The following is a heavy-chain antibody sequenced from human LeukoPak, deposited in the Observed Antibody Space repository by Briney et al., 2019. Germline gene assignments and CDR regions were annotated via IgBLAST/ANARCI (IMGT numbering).Heavy chain of an antibody. V-gene: IGHV1-69*06. CDR2: IIPIFGTA. CDR1: GYNFTSHY. CDR3: ARALDLYSGSYYFDY. Sequence: SVKVSCKTSGYNFTSHYMHWVRQAPGQGLEWMGGIIPIFGTANYAQKFQGRVTITADKSTSTAYMELSSLRSEDTAVYYCARALDLYSGSYYFDYWGQGTLVTVSS. J-gene: IGHJ4*02. D-gene: IGHD1-26*01.